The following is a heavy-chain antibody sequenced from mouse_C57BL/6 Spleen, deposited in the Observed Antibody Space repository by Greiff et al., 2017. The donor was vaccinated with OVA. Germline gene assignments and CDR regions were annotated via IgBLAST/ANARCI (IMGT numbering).Heavy chain of an antibody. CDR2: IYPGSGST. J-gene: IGHJ2*01. D-gene: IGHD2-4*01. CDR3: ARRYYDYDGRGY. CDR1: GYTFTSYW. Sequence: VQLQQPGAELVKPGASVKMSCKASGYTFTSYWITWVKQRPGQGLEWIGDIYPGSGSTNYNEKFKSKATLTVDTSSSTAYMQLSSLTSEDSAVYYCARRYYDYDGRGYWGQGTTLTVSS. V-gene: IGHV1-55*01.